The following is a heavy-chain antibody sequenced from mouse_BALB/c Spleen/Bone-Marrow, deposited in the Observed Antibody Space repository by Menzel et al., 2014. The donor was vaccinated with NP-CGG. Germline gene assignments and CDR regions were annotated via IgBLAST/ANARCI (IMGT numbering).Heavy chain of an antibody. CDR3: ARRAGYGNPWYFDV. J-gene: IGHJ1*01. CDR2: IDPYYGGT. CDR1: GYSFTGYN. V-gene: IGHV1-39*01. Sequence: VQLKESGPELEKPGASVKISCKASGYSFTGYNMNWVKQSNGKSLEWIGNIDPYYGGTSYNQKFKGKATLTVDKSSSTAYMQLKILTSEDSAVYYCARRAGYGNPWYFDVWGAGTTVTVSS. D-gene: IGHD2-1*01.